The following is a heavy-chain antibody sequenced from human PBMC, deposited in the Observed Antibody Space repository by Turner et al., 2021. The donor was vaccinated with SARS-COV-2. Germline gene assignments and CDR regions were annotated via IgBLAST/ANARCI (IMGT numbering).Heavy chain of an antibody. V-gene: IGHV3-30*09. D-gene: IGHD3-22*01. J-gene: IGHJ4*02. CDR2: ISYDGSNK. Sequence: QVQLVESGGGVVQPGRSLRLSCAASGFTFINYAMHWVRQAPGKGLEWVAVISYDGSNKYYADSVKGRFAISRDNSKNTLYLEMNSLRAEDTAVYYCAREDYDDSSGSLDYWGQGTLVTVSS. CDR3: AREDYDDSSGSLDY. CDR1: GFTFINYA.